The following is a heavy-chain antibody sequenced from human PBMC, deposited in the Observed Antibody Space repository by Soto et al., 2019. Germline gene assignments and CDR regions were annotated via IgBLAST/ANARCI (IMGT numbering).Heavy chain of an antibody. V-gene: IGHV3-48*01. J-gene: IGHJ4*02. CDR2: VIISSSSI. Sequence: AGSRRLCCAASAFTCSSHSMTSFREVQGKGLEWVSHVIISSSSIYYADSVKGRFTIPRGNAKNSLYLQMNSLRAEDTAIYYCARGPLAGIDYWGPGILVTVS. CDR3: ARGPLAGIDY. CDR1: AFTCSSHS. D-gene: IGHD6-19*01.